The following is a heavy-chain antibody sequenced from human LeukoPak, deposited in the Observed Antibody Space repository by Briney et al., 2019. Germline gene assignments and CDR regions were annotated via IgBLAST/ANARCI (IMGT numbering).Heavy chain of an antibody. J-gene: IGHJ6*03. CDR3: AKRPAAIPVDYYYYMDV. V-gene: IGHV3-23*01. D-gene: IGHD2-2*02. Sequence: GGPLSFSFEALGLTFSALALSGSAQAPGKGLEWVSAISGSGGSTYYADSVKGRFTISRDNSKNTLYLQMNSLRAEDTAVYYCAKRPAAIPVDYYYYMDVWGKGTTVTVSS. CDR1: GLTFSALA. CDR2: ISGSGGST.